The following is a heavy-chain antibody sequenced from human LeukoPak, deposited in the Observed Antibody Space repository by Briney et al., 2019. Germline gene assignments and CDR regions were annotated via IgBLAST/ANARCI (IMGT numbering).Heavy chain of an antibody. J-gene: IGHJ4*02. CDR1: GGSISSSSYY. V-gene: IGHV4-39*01. D-gene: IGHD3-10*01. CDR3: ARHLRGVSPFDY. Sequence: SETLSLTCTVSGGSISSSSYYWGWIRQPPGKGLEWIGSIYYSGSTYYNPSLKRRVTISVDTSKNQFSLKLSSVTAADTAVYYCARHLRGVSPFDYWGQGTLVTVSS. CDR2: IYYSGST.